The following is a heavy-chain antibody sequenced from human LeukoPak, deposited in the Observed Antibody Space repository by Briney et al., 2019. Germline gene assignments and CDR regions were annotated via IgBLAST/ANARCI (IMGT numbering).Heavy chain of an antibody. CDR2: ISGDGVST. V-gene: IGHV3-43*02. CDR3: VRESGKFDY. J-gene: IGHJ4*02. CDR1: GLPIGDFA. Sequence: GGSLRLSCAASGLPIGDFAMHWVRQAPGQGLEWVSLISGDGVSTFFADSVKGRFSISRDNSKNSLFLEMSSLRTEDTAMYYCVRESGKFDYWGQGTLVAVSS.